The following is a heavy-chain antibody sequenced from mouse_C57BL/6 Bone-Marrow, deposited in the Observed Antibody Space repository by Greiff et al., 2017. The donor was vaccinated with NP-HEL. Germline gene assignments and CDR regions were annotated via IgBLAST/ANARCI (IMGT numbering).Heavy chain of an antibody. CDR2: ISGGGGNN. CDR1: GFTFSSYT. CDR3: ARLPTTTVVDDSYAMDY. Sequence: FFNPLGSLKLSCAASGFTFSSYTMSWVRQTPEKRLEWVATISGGGGNNYYPDSVKGRFTISRDNAKNNLYLQMSSLRSRDTAVYYCARLPTTTVVDDSYAMDYWGQGTSVTVSS. V-gene: IGHV5-9*01. J-gene: IGHJ4*01. D-gene: IGHD1-1*01.